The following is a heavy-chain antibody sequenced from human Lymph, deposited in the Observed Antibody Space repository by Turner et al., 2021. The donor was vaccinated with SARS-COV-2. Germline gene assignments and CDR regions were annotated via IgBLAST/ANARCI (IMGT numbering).Heavy chain of an antibody. J-gene: IGHJ4*02. CDR2: ISVSGGDT. Sequence: EVQLLESGGGLLQPGGSLRLSCAASGFTFSSYAMSWVRQVPGKGLEWVSAISVSGGDTYYADAVKGRFTISRDNSKNTLYLQMNSLRAEDTAVYYCAKGVRGAMIVVVIPYFDYWGQGTLVTVSS. V-gene: IGHV3-23*01. D-gene: IGHD3-22*01. CDR3: AKGVRGAMIVVVIPYFDY. CDR1: GFTFSSYA.